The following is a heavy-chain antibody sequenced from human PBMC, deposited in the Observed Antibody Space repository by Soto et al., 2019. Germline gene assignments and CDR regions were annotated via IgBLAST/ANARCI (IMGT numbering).Heavy chain of an antibody. V-gene: IGHV3-49*04. J-gene: IGHJ4*02. CDR1: GFTFGDYA. Sequence: GGSLRLSCTASGFTFGDYAMSWVRQAPGKGLEWVGFIRSKAYGGTTEYAASVKGRFTISRDDSKSIAYLQMNSLKTEDTAVYCCTRESKAPQRGFDYWGQGTLVTVSS. CDR3: TRESKAPQRGFDY. D-gene: IGHD4-4*01. CDR2: IRSKAYGGTT.